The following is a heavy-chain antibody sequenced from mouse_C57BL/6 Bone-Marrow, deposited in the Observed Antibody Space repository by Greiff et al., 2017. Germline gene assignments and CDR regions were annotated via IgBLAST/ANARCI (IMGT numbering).Heavy chain of an antibody. CDR1: GFTFSDYY. V-gene: IGHV5-12*01. D-gene: IGHD2-12*01. J-gene: IGHJ1*03. CDR3: ARQRTCYSDWYFDV. CDR2: ISNGGGST. Sequence: EVKLVESGGGLVQPGGSLKLSCAASGFTFSDYYMYWVRQTPEKRLEWVAYISNGGGSTYYPDPVKGRFTISRDNAKNTLYLQMSRLKSEDTAMYYCARQRTCYSDWYFDVWGTGTTVTVSS.